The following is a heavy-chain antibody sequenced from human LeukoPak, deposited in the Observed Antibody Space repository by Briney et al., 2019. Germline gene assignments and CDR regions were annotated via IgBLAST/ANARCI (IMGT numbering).Heavy chain of an antibody. CDR2: IYYSGST. CDR1: GGSISSYY. D-gene: IGHD6-19*01. Sequence: PSETLSLACTGSGGSISSYYWSWIRQPPGKGLEWIWYIYYSGSTNYNPSLKSRVTISVDTSKNQFSLKLSSVTAADTAVYYCARLYSSGWSFGYWGQGTLVTVSS. V-gene: IGHV4-59*08. CDR3: ARLYSSGWSFGY. J-gene: IGHJ4*02.